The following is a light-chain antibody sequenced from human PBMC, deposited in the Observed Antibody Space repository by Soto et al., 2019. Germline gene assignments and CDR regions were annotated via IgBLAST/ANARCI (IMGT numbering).Light chain of an antibody. CDR1: QSVSSSY. CDR3: QQYGSTPQT. CDR2: GAS. J-gene: IGKJ2*01. Sequence: EIVLTQSPGTLSLSPGERATLSCRASQSVSSSYLAWYQQKPGQAPRLLIYGASIMATGIPDRFSGSGSGTDFTLTISRLEPEDFAVYYCQQYGSTPQTFGQGTQLEIK. V-gene: IGKV3-20*01.